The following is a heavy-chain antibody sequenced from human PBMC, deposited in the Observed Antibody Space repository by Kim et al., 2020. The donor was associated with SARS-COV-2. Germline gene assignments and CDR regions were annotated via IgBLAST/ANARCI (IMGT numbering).Heavy chain of an antibody. Sequence: SETLSLTCTVSGGSISNYYWSWIRQPPGKGLEWIGYIYYSGSTNYNPSLKSRVTISVDTSKNQFSLRLSSVTAADTAVYYCARWVYSGSQHAFDMWGQGTMITVSS. CDR1: GGSISNYY. D-gene: IGHD6-13*01. V-gene: IGHV4-59*01. J-gene: IGHJ3*02. CDR3: ARWVYSGSQHAFDM. CDR2: IYYSGST.